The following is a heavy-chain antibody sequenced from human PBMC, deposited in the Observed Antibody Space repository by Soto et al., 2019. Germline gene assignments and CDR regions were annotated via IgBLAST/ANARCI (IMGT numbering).Heavy chain of an antibody. CDR3: VKAFSIHGYSEFDH. D-gene: IGHD2-21*01. J-gene: IGHJ4*02. CDR1: GFTFSKAW. V-gene: IGHV3-30*18. Sequence: PGGSLRLSCAASGFTFSKAWMSWVRQAPGKGLEWVAVISYDGSNKYYADSVKGRFTISRDNSKNTLYLQMNSLRAEDTAVYYCVKAFSIHGYSEFDHWGQGTQVTVSS. CDR2: ISYDGSNK.